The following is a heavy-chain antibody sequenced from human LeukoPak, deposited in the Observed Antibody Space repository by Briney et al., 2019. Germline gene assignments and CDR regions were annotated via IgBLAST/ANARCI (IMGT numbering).Heavy chain of an antibody. Sequence: VESLKISWNCSGYSFTCYWIGWVRQMPGEGLEWMGIIYCGHSHTRYSPSYHGQVTISADKSISTAYLQWSRLKASDTAMYCCAREGPYSDYVYGMDVWGQGTTVTVSS. CDR2: IYCGHSHT. J-gene: IGHJ6*02. CDR3: AREGPYSDYVYGMDV. V-gene: IGHV5-51*01. CDR1: GYSFTCYW. D-gene: IGHD4-11*01.